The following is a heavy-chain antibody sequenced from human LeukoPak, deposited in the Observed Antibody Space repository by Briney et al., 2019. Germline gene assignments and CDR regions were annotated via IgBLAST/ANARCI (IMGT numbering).Heavy chain of an antibody. Sequence: GESLKISCKGSGYSFTFTTYWIGWVRQMPGKGLEWMGIIYPGDSDTRYSPSFQGQVTISADKSISTAYLQWSSLKASDTAMYYCARLAYYYYGSDIAPYYYMDVWGKGTTVTISS. CDR3: ARLAYYYYGSDIAPYYYMDV. CDR2: IYPGDSDT. CDR1: GYSFTFTTYW. V-gene: IGHV5-51*01. J-gene: IGHJ6*03. D-gene: IGHD3-10*01.